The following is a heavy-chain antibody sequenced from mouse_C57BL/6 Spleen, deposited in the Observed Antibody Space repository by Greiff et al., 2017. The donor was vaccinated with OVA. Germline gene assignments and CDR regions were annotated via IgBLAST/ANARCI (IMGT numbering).Heavy chain of an antibody. CDR3: ARLGDYYGSSYYFDY. D-gene: IGHD1-1*01. CDR1: GYTFTSYG. J-gene: IGHJ2*01. V-gene: IGHV1-81*01. Sequence: VQLVESGAELARPGASVKLSCKASGYTFTSYGISWVKQRTGQGLEWIGEIYPRSGNTYYNEKFKGKATLTADKSSSTAYMELRSLTSEDSAVYFCARLGDYYGSSYYFDYWGQGTTLTVSS. CDR2: IYPRSGNT.